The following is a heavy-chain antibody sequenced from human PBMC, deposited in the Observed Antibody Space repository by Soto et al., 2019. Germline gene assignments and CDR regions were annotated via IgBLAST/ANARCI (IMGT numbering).Heavy chain of an antibody. D-gene: IGHD3-3*01. CDR1: CGSISSGDYY. J-gene: IGHJ6*02. CDR2: IYYSGST. CDR3: ARVHRITIFGVVIAHKDGMDV. Sequence: SETLSLTCTVSCGSISSGDYYCSWIRQPPGKGLEWIGYIYYSGSTYYNPSLKSRVTISVDTSKNQFSLKLSSVTAADTAVYYCARVHRITIFGVVIAHKDGMDVWGQGTSVTVSS. V-gene: IGHV4-30-4*01.